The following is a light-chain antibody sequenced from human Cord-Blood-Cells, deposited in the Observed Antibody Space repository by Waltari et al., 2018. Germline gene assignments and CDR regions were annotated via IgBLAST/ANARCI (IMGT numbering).Light chain of an antibody. CDR2: EVS. CDR3: SSYAGSNNFVV. Sequence: QSALTQPPSASGSPGQSVTISCPGTSSEVGGYNYVSWYQQHPGKAPKLMIYEVSKRPSGVPDRFSGSKSGNTASLTVSGLQAEDEADYYCSSYAGSNNFVVFGGGTKLTVL. J-gene: IGLJ2*01. V-gene: IGLV2-8*01. CDR1: SSEVGGYNY.